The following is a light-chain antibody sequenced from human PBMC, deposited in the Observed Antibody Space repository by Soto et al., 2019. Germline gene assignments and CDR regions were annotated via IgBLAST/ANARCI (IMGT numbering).Light chain of an antibody. Sequence: EIVLTQPPGTLSLSPGERASLSCRASQNIRSNYLAWYQQKPGQAPRPLISDASTRAAGIPDRLSGSGSGTDFTLTISRLEPEDFAVYYCQQYGGSPISFGQGTRLEIK. V-gene: IGKV3-20*01. CDR1: QNIRSNY. CDR2: DAS. J-gene: IGKJ5*01. CDR3: QQYGGSPIS.